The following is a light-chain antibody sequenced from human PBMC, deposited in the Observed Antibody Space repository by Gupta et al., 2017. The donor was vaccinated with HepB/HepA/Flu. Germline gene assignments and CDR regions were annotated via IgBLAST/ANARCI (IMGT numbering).Light chain of an antibody. CDR1: QSISSY. CDR3: QQSYSTLMCS. Sequence: DIQMTPSPSSLSASFGDRVTITCRASQSISSYLNWYQQKPGKAPKLLIYAASSLQSGVPSRFSGSGSGTDFTLTISSLQPEDFATYYCQQSYSTLMCSFGQGTKLEIK. CDR2: AAS. J-gene: IGKJ2*04. V-gene: IGKV1-39*01.